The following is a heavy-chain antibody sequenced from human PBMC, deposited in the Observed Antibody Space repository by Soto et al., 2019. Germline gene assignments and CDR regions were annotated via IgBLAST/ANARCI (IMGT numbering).Heavy chain of an antibody. Sequence: GGSLRLSCAASGFTFSSYAMHWFRQAPGKGLEWVAVIWYDGSNKYYADSVKGRFTISRDNSKNTLYLQMNSLRAEDTAVYYCAREESSGWYNWFDPWGQGTLVTVSS. CDR1: GFTFSSYA. CDR3: AREESSGWYNWFDP. V-gene: IGHV3-33*08. CDR2: IWYDGSNK. D-gene: IGHD6-19*01. J-gene: IGHJ5*02.